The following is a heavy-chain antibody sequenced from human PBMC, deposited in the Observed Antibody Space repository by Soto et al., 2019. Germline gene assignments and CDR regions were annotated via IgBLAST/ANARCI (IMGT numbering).Heavy chain of an antibody. CDR1: GGSFSGYY. V-gene: IGHV4-34*01. D-gene: IGHD2-2*03. CDR2: INHSGST. J-gene: IGHJ6*02. CDR3: ARLNGYCVSSYCHGYYGMDV. Sequence: PSETLSLTCAVYGGSFSGYYWTWIRQPPGTGLEWIGEINHSGSTNYNPPLKRRVTISVDTSQNEFSLRLSSVTAADTAVYYCARLNGYCVSSYCHGYYGMDVWGQGTTVTVSS.